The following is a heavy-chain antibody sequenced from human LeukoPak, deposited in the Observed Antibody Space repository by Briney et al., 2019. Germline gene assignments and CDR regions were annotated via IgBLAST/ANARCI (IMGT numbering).Heavy chain of an antibody. CDR2: ISAYNGNT. CDR3: ARDRSSSSPYYYYMDV. J-gene: IGHJ6*03. D-gene: IGHD6-6*01. V-gene: IGHV1-18*01. CDR1: GYTFTSYG. Sequence: ASVKVSCKASGYTFTSYGISWVRQAPGQGLEWMGWISAYNGNTNYAQKLQGRVTMTTDTSTRTAYMELRSLRSDDTAVYYCARDRSSSSPYYYYMDVWGKGTTVTVSS.